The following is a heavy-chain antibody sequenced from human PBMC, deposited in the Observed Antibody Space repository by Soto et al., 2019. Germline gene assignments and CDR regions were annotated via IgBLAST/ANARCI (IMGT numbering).Heavy chain of an antibody. Sequence: EVQLLESGGGLVQPGGSLRLSCAASGFTFSSCAMGWVRQAPGKGLEWVSDIIDSGARTYYADSVKGRFTITSDNSKSTLYLKMNSLRAEDTAFYYCAKGRSYYYAYGVDVCGQGTTVTVSS. CDR3: AKGRSYYYAYGVDV. CDR2: IIDSGART. CDR1: GFTFSSCA. V-gene: IGHV3-23*01. J-gene: IGHJ6*02.